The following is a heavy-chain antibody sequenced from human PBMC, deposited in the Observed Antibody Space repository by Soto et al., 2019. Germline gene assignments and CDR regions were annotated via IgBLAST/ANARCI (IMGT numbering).Heavy chain of an antibody. CDR3: ARAEQLVAYYGMDV. CDR2: ISYDGSNK. J-gene: IGHJ6*02. D-gene: IGHD6-6*01. CDR1: GFTFSSYA. V-gene: IGHV3-30-3*01. Sequence: GGSLRLSCAASGFTFSSYAMHWVRQAPGKGLEWVAVISYDGSNKYYADSVKGRFTISRDSSKNTLYLQMNSLRAEDTAVYYSARAEQLVAYYGMDVWGQGTTVTVSS.